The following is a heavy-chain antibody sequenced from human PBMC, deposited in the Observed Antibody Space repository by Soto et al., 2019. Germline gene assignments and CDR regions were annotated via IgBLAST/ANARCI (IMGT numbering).Heavy chain of an antibody. CDR2: LNPNSGNT. V-gene: IGHV1-8*01. D-gene: IGHD2-8*01. CDR1: GYAFTSYD. J-gene: IGHJ6*02. Sequence: QVQLVQSGAEVKKPGASVKVSCKASGYAFTSYDINWVRQAPGQGPEWMGWLNPNSGNTGFAQNFQARVIMTRNTFIRTAYMELNSLRFEDTAVFYCARTVLEGGPYYYGMDVWGQGTTVIVSS. CDR3: ARTVLEGGPYYYGMDV.